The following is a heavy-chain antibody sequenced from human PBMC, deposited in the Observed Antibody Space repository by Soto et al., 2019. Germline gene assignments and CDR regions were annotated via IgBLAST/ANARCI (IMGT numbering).Heavy chain of an antibody. V-gene: IGHV3-30*18. CDR2: ISYDGSTK. CDR1: GFTFSIYG. CDR3: SKDAKKYHYYNHGMDV. D-gene: IGHD2-2*01. J-gene: IGHJ6*02. Sequence: QVQLVESGGGVVQPGRSLRLSCAASGFTFSIYGMHWVRQAPGKGLEWVALISYDGSTKFYADSVKGRFTISRDNSKSTLNLEMNSLSAEDTPVYFCSKDAKKYHYYNHGMDVWGQGTTVTVSS.